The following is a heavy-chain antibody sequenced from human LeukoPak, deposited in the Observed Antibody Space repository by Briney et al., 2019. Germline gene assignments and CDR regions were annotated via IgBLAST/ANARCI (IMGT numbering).Heavy chain of an antibody. D-gene: IGHD1-7*01. J-gene: IGHJ4*02. CDR1: GSTLSRYS. CDR2: INRSGSQT. V-gene: IGHV3-21*01. Sequence: GGSLRLSCAACGSTLSRYSMNWVRRAPGKGVEGVSSINRSGSQTFYADSVKGRFTISRDNAKNSLHPQMNSLRVEDTAVYDCARERNNWNYEGFDYWGQGTLVTVSS. CDR3: ARERNNWNYEGFDY.